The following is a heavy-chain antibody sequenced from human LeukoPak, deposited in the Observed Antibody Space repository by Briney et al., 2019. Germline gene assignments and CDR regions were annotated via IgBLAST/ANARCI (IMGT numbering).Heavy chain of an antibody. D-gene: IGHD2-2*02. J-gene: IGHJ4*02. V-gene: IGHV4-34*01. Sequence: PSETLSLTCAVYGGSFSGYYWGWIRQPPGKGLEWIGEINHSGSTNYNPSLKSRVTISVDTSKNQFSLKLSSVTAADTAVYYCARGYCSSTSCYIFDYWGQGTLVTVSS. CDR2: INHSGST. CDR1: GGSFSGYY. CDR3: ARGYCSSTSCYIFDY.